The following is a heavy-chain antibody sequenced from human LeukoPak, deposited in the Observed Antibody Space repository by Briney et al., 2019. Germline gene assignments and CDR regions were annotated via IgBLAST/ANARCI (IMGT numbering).Heavy chain of an antibody. CDR3: AREGGPFRPLDY. Sequence: PSETLPLTCAVSGGSINSGGYSWSWIRQPAGKGLEWIGRIYTSGSTNYNPSLKSRVTMSVDTSKNQFSLKLSSVTAADAAVYYCAREGGPFRPLDYSGQGTLVTVSS. D-gene: IGHD2/OR15-2a*01. CDR2: IYTSGST. V-gene: IGHV4-61*02. J-gene: IGHJ4*02. CDR1: GGSINSGGYS.